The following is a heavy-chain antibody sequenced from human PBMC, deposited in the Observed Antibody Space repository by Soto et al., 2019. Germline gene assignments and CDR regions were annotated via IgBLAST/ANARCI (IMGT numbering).Heavy chain of an antibody. CDR3: ARDSGSIAVAVGDAFDI. V-gene: IGHV1-18*01. D-gene: IGHD6-19*01. J-gene: IGHJ3*02. Sequence: VASVKVSCKASGYTFTSYGISWVRQAPGQGLEWMGWISAYNGNTNYAQKLQGRVTMTTDTSTSTAYMELRSLRSDDTAVYYCARDSGSIAVAVGDAFDIWGQGTMVTVSS. CDR1: GYTFTSYG. CDR2: ISAYNGNT.